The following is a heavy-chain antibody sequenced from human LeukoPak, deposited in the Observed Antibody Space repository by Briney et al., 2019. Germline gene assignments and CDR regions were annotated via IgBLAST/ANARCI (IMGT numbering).Heavy chain of an antibody. J-gene: IGHJ4*02. CDR2: IFGSGGSP. V-gene: IGHV3-23*01. D-gene: IGHD5-18*01. CDR3: GKTTVGYSSGQKPAWPVDY. Sequence: GGSLRLSCEASGFTFGSHAMYWVRQAPGKGLEWAAGIFGSGGSPHYADPVKGRFTISRDNSRNTVYLQINSLRAEDTAVYYCGKTTVGYSSGQKPAWPVDYWGQGTLVTASS. CDR1: GFTFGSHA.